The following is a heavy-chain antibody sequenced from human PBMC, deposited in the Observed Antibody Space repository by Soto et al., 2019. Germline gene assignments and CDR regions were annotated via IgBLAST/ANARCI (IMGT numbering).Heavy chain of an antibody. CDR2: ISGSGGST. J-gene: IGHJ3*02. Sequence: GGSLRLSCAASGFTFSSYAMSWVRQAPGKGLEWVSAISGSGGSTYYADSVKGRFTISRDNTKNTLYLQMNSLRAEDTAVYYCAEDHCGKDQYDAFDIWGQGTMVTVSS. CDR1: GFTFSSYA. V-gene: IGHV3-23*01. D-gene: IGHD2-21*02. CDR3: AEDHCGKDQYDAFDI.